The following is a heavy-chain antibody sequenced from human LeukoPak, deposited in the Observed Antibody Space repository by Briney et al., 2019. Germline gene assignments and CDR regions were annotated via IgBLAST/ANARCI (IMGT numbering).Heavy chain of an antibody. J-gene: IGHJ4*02. Sequence: GGSLRLSCAASGFTFSSYAMNWVRQAPGKGLEYVAYINPDGSEKNCVDSVKGRFSISRDNAQNTLFLQMNSLRAEDTALYYCARHGDFCFDNWGQGTPVTVS. V-gene: IGHV3-7*03. CDR2: INPDGSEK. CDR3: ARHGDFCFDN. CDR1: GFTFSSYA. D-gene: IGHD4-17*01.